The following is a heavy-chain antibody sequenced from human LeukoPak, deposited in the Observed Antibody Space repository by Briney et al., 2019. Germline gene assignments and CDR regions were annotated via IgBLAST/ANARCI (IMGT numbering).Heavy chain of an antibody. V-gene: IGHV5-51*01. CDR3: ASSYCSSTSCYGAFDI. J-gene: IGHJ3*02. D-gene: IGHD2-2*01. CDR2: IYPGDSDT. Sequence: GESLKISCKGSGYSFTSYWIGWVRQMPGKGLEWMGIIYPGDSDTRYSPSFQGQVTISADKSISTAYLQWSSLKASDTAMYYCASSYCSSTSCYGAFDIWGQGTMVTVSS. CDR1: GYSFTSYW.